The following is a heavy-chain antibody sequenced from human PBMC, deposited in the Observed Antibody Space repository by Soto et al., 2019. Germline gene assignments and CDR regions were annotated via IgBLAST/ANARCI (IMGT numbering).Heavy chain of an antibody. CDR2: ISGSGGST. V-gene: IGHV3-23*01. J-gene: IGHJ1*01. CDR1: GFTFSSYA. Sequence: PGGPLRLSCAASGFTFSSYAMSWVRQAPGKGLEWVSAISGSGGSTYYADSVKGRFTISRDNSKNTLYLQMNSLRAEDTAVYYCAKGSSGWYLEYFQHWGQGTLVTVSS. CDR3: AKGSSGWYLEYFQH. D-gene: IGHD6-19*01.